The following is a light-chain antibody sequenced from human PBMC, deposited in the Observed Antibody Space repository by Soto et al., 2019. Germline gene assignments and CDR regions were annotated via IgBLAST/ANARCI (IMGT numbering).Light chain of an antibody. V-gene: IGLV7-46*01. CDR3: LLSYNAARV. J-gene: IGLJ2*01. CDR1: TGAVTSNHH. CDR2: DTS. Sequence: QAVVTQEPSLTVSPGGTVTLTCGSSTGAVTSNHHPYWFQQKAGQAPRTLIYDTSNKDSWTPARFSGSLLGDKAALTLSGAQPEDEAQYYCLLSYNAARVFGGGTQLTVL.